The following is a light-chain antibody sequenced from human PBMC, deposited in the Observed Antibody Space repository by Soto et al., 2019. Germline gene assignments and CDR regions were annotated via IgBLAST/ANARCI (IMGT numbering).Light chain of an antibody. V-gene: IGKV3-11*01. CDR1: QSVSSY. J-gene: IGKJ5*01. CDR2: GAS. CDR3: QQSYTMPVT. Sequence: EIVLTQSPATLSLSPGERATLSCRASQSVSSYLAWYQQKPGQAPRLLIYGASTRATGIPARFSGSGSGTDFTLTISRLEPEDFAVYYCQQSYTMPVTFGHGTRLALK.